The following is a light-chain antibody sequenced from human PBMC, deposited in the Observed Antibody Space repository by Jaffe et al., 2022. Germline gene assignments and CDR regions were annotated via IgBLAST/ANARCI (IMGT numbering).Light chain of an antibody. V-gene: IGKV3-15*01. CDR2: GAS. CDR3: HQYNTWPLT. J-gene: IGKJ3*01. CDR1: QSVSTN. Sequence: EIVMTQSPVTLSVSPGERATLSCRASQSVSTNLAWYQQKPGQAPRLLIYGASTRATAIPARFSGSASGTEFTLTISSLQSEDFALYYCHQYNTWPLTFGPGTKVDVK.